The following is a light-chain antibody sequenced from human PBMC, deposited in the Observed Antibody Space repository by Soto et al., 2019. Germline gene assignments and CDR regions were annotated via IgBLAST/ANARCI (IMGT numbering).Light chain of an antibody. CDR3: EQYGSSILVT. J-gene: IGKJ4*01. V-gene: IGKV3-20*01. CDR1: QSVCSSC. CDR2: GAS. Sequence: EIALTQSPGTLSLSPGERATLSCRASQSVCSSCLAWYQQKPGQAPRLLIYGASSRATGIPDRFSGSGSGTDFTLTISRLEPEDFGVYYCEQYGSSILVTCGGGTNVEIK.